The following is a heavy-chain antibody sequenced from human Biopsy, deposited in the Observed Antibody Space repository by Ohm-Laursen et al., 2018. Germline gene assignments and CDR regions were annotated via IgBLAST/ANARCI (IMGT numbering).Heavy chain of an antibody. Sequence: SETLSLTCSVSGGSTNDYFWSWIRPPAGETLEWIGRIYSSGGSSYNPSLKSRISMSMDTSNNQFSLTLTSVTAADTPVYYCARTPGKAVAGRFLDLWGRGTLVTVSS. D-gene: IGHD6-19*01. J-gene: IGHJ2*01. V-gene: IGHV4-4*07. CDR3: ARTPGKAVAGRFLDL. CDR2: IYSSGGS. CDR1: GGSTNDYF.